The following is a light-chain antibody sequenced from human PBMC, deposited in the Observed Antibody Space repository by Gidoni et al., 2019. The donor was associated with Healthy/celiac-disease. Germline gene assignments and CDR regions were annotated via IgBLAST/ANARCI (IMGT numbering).Light chain of an antibody. CDR3: QQLNSYPRT. V-gene: IGKV1-9*01. CDR2: AAS. CDR1: QGISSY. Sequence: DIQVNHSPSYLSASVGDRVTITCRARQGISSYLAWYQQKPGKAPKLLIYAASTLQSGVPSRFSGSGSGTEFTLTISSLQPEDFATYYCQQLNSYPRTFGQGTKVEIK. J-gene: IGKJ1*01.